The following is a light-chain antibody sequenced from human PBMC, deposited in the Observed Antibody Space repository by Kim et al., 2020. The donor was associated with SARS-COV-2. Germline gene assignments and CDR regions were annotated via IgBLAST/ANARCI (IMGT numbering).Light chain of an antibody. V-gene: IGKV3-20*01. J-gene: IGKJ2*01. Sequence: PGERATLSCRASQSVSSSYLAWYQQKPGQAPRLLIYGASSRATGIPDRFSGSGSGTDFTLTISRLEPEDFAVYYCQQYGSSPMYTFGQGTKLEI. CDR3: QQYGSSPMYT. CDR2: GAS. CDR1: QSVSSSY.